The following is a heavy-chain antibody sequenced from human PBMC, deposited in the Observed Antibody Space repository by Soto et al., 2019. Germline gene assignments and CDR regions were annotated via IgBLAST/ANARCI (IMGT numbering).Heavy chain of an antibody. V-gene: IGHV4-59*01. D-gene: IGHD1-7*01. Sequence: KSSETLSLTCTVSGGSISSYYWSWIRQPPGKGLEWIGYIYYSGSTNYNPSLKSRVTISVDTSKNQFSLKLSSVTAADTAVYYCARDARGLELRYGMDVWGQGTTVTVSS. CDR2: IYYSGST. J-gene: IGHJ6*02. CDR1: GGSISSYY. CDR3: ARDARGLELRYGMDV.